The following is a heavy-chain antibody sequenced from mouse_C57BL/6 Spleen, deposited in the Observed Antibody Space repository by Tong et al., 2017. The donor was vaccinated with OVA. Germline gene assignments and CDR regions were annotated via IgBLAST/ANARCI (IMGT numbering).Heavy chain of an antibody. CDR1: GFTFSSHG. Sequence: EVQLVESGGDLVKPGGSLKLSCAASGFTFSSHGMSWVRQTPDKRLELVATINSNGGSTYYPDSVKGRFTISRDNAKNTLYLQMSSLKSEDTARYYCARTEDYDDGAFDYWGQGTTLTVFS. V-gene: IGHV5-6-3*01. D-gene: IGHD2-4*01. CDR3: ARTEDYDDGAFDY. J-gene: IGHJ2*01. CDR2: INSNGGST.